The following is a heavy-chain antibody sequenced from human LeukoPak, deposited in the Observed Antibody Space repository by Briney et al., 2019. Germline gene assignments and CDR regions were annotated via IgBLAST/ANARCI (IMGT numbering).Heavy chain of an antibody. D-gene: IGHD3-16*01. CDR2: IYYSGST. Sequence: PSETLSLTCTVSGGSISSYYWSWIRQPPGKGLEWIGYIYYSGSTNYNPSLKSRVTISVDTSKNQFSLKLSSVTAADTAVYYCASLLRFSYFDYWGQGTLVTVSS. V-gene: IGHV4-59*01. J-gene: IGHJ4*02. CDR1: GGSISSYY. CDR3: ASLLRFSYFDY.